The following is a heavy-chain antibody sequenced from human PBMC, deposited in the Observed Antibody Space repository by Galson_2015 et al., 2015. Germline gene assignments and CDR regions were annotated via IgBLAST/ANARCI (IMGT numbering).Heavy chain of an antibody. CDR3: AKIGIAAAGPDY. D-gene: IGHD6-13*01. Sequence: SLRLSCAASGFTFSSYAMSWVRQAPGKGLEWVSATSGSGGSTYYADSVKGRFTISRDNSKNTLYLQMNSLRAEDTAVYYCAKIGIAAAGPDYWGQGTLVTVSS. CDR2: TSGSGGST. J-gene: IGHJ4*02. CDR1: GFTFSSYA. V-gene: IGHV3-23*01.